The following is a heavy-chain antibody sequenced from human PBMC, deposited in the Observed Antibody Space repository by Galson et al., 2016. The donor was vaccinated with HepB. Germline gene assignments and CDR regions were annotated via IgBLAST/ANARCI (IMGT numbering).Heavy chain of an antibody. D-gene: IGHD3-3*01. CDR3: AKDLGFLEWLFFDSYYYYGMDV. Sequence: SLRLSCAASGFTFSSYAMSWVRQAPGKGLEWVSAISGSGGSTYYADSVQGRFTISRDNYKNTLYLQMNSLRAEDTAVYYCAKDLGFLEWLFFDSYYYYGMDVWGQGTTVTVSS. J-gene: IGHJ6*02. CDR2: ISGSGGST. V-gene: IGHV3-23*01. CDR1: GFTFSSYA.